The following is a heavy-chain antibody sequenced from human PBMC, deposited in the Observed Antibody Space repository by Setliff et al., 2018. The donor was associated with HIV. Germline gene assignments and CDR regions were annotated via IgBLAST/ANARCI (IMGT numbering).Heavy chain of an antibody. D-gene: IGHD3-22*01. CDR1: GGSISSSSYY. J-gene: IGHJ4*02. CDR2: IYYSGST. V-gene: IGHV4-39*01. Sequence: SETLSLTCTVSGGSISSSSYYWGWIRQPPGKGLEWIGSIYYSGSTYYNPSLKSRVTISVDTSKNQFPLKLSSVTAADTAVYYCARSPLGHYYDSRAPAVGYFDYWGQGTLVTVSS. CDR3: ARSPLGHYYDSRAPAVGYFDY.